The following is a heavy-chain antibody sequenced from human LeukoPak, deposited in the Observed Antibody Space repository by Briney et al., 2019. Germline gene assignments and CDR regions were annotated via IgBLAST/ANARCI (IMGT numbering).Heavy chain of an antibody. V-gene: IGHV3-11*01. CDR1: EFVFSDYY. CDR3: ARELGGDYGSGTFFDL. D-gene: IGHD3-10*01. Sequence: GGSLRLSCAASEFVFSDYYMSWVRQAPGKGLEWVSYISSGGDTKYYADSVKGRFTISRDNAKNSLYLQMNNLRAEDTAVYYCARELGGDYGSGTFFDLWGQGNMVTVSS. J-gene: IGHJ4*02. CDR2: ISSGGDTK.